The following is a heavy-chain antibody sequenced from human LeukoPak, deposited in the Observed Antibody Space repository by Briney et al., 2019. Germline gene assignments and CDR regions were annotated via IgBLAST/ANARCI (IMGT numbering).Heavy chain of an antibody. CDR3: ARGVLWSGYVYFDY. CDR1: GFTFSDYY. Sequence: SGGSLRLSCAVSGFTFSDYYMDWVRQAPGKGLEWVGRIRNKANSYTTEYAASVKGRFTISRDDSKNSLYLQMNSLKAEDTAVYYCARGVLWSGYVYFDYWCQGTLVTVSS. J-gene: IGHJ4*02. V-gene: IGHV3-72*01. D-gene: IGHD3-3*01. CDR2: IRNKANSYTT.